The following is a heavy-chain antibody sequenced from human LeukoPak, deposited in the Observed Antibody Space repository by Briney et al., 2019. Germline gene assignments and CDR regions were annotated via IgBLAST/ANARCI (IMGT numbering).Heavy chain of an antibody. D-gene: IGHD6-13*01. Sequence: ASVKVSCKASGYTFTSYGIIWVRQAPGQGLEWMGWISAYNGNTNYAQKLQGRVTMTTDTSTSTAYMELRSLRSDDTAVYYCARDKVAAARLNNWFDPWGQGTLVTVSS. V-gene: IGHV1-18*01. J-gene: IGHJ5*02. CDR1: GYTFTSYG. CDR3: ARDKVAAARLNNWFDP. CDR2: ISAYNGNT.